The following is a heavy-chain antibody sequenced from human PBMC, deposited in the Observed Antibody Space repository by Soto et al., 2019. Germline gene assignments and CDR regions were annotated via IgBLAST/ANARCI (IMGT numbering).Heavy chain of an antibody. Sequence: EVQLVESGGGLVKPGGSLRLSCAASGFTLSSYSMHWVRQAPGKGLEWVSSISHTGAFVFYADSVKGRFTISRDSAENSLYLQMNSLRAEDTAVYYCARWRSLVPNRLHPYYSMDVWGKETTVTVSS. V-gene: IGHV3-21*01. CDR3: ARWRSLVPNRLHPYYSMDV. CDR1: GFTLSSYS. J-gene: IGHJ6*04. D-gene: IGHD5-18*01. CDR2: ISHTGAFV.